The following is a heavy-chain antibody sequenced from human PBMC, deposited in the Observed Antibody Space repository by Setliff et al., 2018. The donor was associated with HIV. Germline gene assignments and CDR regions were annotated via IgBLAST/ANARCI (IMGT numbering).Heavy chain of an antibody. V-gene: IGHV1-18*01. Sequence: ASVKVSCKASGYTFTNFCITWVRQAPGQGLEWMGWIRPYNGNTDYAPELHRRVTMTTDTSTSTASLELRCLRSDDTAVYYCARDRIPSKWLLESDYWGQGTLVTVSS. CDR1: GYTFTNFC. CDR2: IRPYNGNT. J-gene: IGHJ4*02. D-gene: IGHD3-22*01. CDR3: ARDRIPSKWLLESDY.